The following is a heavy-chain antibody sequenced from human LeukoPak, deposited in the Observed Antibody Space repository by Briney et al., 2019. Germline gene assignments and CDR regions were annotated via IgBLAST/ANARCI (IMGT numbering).Heavy chain of an antibody. D-gene: IGHD6-19*01. CDR1: GYTFTGYY. Sequence: ASVKVSCKASGYTFTGYYMHWVRQAPGQGLEWMGWINPNSGGTNYAQKFQGRVTMTRDTSISTAYMELGRLRSDDTAVYYCARVGIYSSGWYDFDYWGQGTLVTVSS. V-gene: IGHV1-2*02. CDR3: ARVGIYSSGWYDFDY. J-gene: IGHJ4*02. CDR2: INPNSGGT.